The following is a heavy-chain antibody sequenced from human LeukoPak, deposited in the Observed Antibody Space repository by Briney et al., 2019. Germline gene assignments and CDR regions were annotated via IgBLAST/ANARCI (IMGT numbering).Heavy chain of an antibody. CDR2: IYYSGST. CDR3: ARMPPPPTAMDYYYYMDV. D-gene: IGHD2-2*01. CDR1: GGSISSYY. V-gene: IGHV4-59*01. Sequence: SETLSLTCTVSGGSISSYYWSWMRQPPGKGLEWSGYIYYSGSTNYNPSLKSRVTISVDTSKNQFSLKLSSVTAADTAVYYCARMPPPPTAMDYYYYMDVWGKGTPVTVSS. J-gene: IGHJ6*03.